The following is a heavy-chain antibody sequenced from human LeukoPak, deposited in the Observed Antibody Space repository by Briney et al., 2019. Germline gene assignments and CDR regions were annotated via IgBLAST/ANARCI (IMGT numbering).Heavy chain of an antibody. CDR2: IKEDGNRE. CDR3: AKVPGGSGYPLDFDY. Sequence: SGGSLRLSCAASGFTFRNYWMSWVLLAPGKGLERVANIKEDGNRENYLDSVKGRFTISRDNAKNSLYLQMNSLRADDTAIYYCAKVPGGSGYPLDFDYWGQGTLVTVSS. CDR1: GFTFRNYW. D-gene: IGHD3-22*01. V-gene: IGHV3-7*01. J-gene: IGHJ4*02.